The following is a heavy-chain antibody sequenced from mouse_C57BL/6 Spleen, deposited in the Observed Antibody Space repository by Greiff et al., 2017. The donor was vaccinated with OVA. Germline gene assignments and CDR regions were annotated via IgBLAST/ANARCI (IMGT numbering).Heavy chain of an antibody. CDR3: ARRASSAGIDY. CDR1: GYAFSSSW. J-gene: IGHJ2*01. V-gene: IGHV1-82*01. D-gene: IGHD3-3*01. Sequence: VNVVESGPELVKPGASVKISCKASGYAFSSSWMNWVKQRPGKGLEWIGRIYPGDGDTNYNGKFKGKGTLTADKSSSTAYMQLSSLTSEDSAVYFCARRASSAGIDYWGQGTTLTVSS. CDR2: IYPGDGDT.